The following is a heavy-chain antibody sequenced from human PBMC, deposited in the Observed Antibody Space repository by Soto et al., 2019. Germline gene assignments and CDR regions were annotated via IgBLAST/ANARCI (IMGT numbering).Heavy chain of an antibody. CDR2: ISYDGSNK. CDR1: GFTFSSYG. D-gene: IGHD2-15*01. Sequence: GGSLRLSCAASGFTFSSYGMHWVRQAPGKGLEWVAVISYDGSNKYYADSVKGRFTISRDNSKNTLYLQMNSLRAEDTAVYYCAKGARGGKTPGYFDYWGQGTLVTVSS. J-gene: IGHJ4*02. V-gene: IGHV3-30*18. CDR3: AKGARGGKTPGYFDY.